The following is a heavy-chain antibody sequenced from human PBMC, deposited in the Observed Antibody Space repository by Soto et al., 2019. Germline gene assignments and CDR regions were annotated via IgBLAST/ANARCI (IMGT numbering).Heavy chain of an antibody. CDR3: ARGAIKGAFDI. CDR2: IYHSGST. CDR1: GGSISSGGYS. Sequence: SETLSLTCAVSGGSISSGGYSWSWIRQPPGKGLEWIGYIYHSGSTYYNPSLKSRVTISVDRSKNQFSLKLSSVTAADTAVYYCARGAIKGAFDIWGQGTMVTVSS. V-gene: IGHV4-30-2*01. J-gene: IGHJ3*02.